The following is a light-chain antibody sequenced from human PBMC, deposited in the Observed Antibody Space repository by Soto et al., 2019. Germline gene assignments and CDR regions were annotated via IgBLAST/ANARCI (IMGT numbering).Light chain of an antibody. CDR3: QQYGSSLWT. CDR1: QSVSSSY. J-gene: IGKJ1*01. V-gene: IGKV3-20*01. Sequence: EIVLTQSPGTPSLSPGERATLSCRASQSVSSSYLAWYQQKPGQAPRLLIYGASSRATGIPDRFSGSGSGTDFTLTISRLEPEDFAVYYCQQYGSSLWTFGQGTRWIS. CDR2: GAS.